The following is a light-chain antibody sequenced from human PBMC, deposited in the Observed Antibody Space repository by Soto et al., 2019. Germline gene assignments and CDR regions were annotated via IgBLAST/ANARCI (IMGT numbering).Light chain of an antibody. Sequence: DLQMTQSPSTLSASVGDRVNITCRASQSISSWLAWYQQKPGKAPKLLIYDASSLESGVPSRFSGSGSGTEFTLTISSLQPDDFATYYCQQYNSYRTFGQGTKVDI. CDR3: QQYNSYRT. CDR1: QSISSW. CDR2: DAS. J-gene: IGKJ1*01. V-gene: IGKV1-5*01.